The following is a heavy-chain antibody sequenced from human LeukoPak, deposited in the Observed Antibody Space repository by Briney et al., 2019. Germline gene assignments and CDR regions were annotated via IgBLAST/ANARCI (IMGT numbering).Heavy chain of an antibody. J-gene: IGHJ4*02. D-gene: IGHD2-15*01. V-gene: IGHV1-18*01. CDR3: ARNDSSAYDY. Sequence: ASVKLSCNASGYTFTSYGISWVRQAPGQGLERMGWISAYNGYAKYAQNVQGRVTMTTDTSTSTAYMDLRSLSSDDTAVYYCARNDSSAYDYWGQGTLVTVSS. CDR1: GYTFTSYG. CDR2: ISAYNGYA.